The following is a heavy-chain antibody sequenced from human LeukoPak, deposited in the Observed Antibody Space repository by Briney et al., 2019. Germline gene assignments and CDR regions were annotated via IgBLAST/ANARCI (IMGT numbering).Heavy chain of an antibody. V-gene: IGHV4-34*01. D-gene: IGHD7-27*01. J-gene: IGHJ3*02. CDR2: INHSGST. CDR3: ARRVGTGPLGAFDI. Sequence: SETLSLTCAVYVGSFSGYYWSWIRQPPGKGLEWIGEINHSGSTNYNPSLKSRVTMSVVTSKNQFSLKLSSVTAADTAVYYCARRVGTGPLGAFDIWGQGTMVTVSS. CDR1: VGSFSGYY.